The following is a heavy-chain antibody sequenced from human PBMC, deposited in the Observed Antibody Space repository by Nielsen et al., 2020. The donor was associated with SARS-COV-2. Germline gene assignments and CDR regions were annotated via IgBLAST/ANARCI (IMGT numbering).Heavy chain of an antibody. D-gene: IGHD6-13*01. CDR1: GFTFSSYW. CDR3: AKLGSSWLDY. CDR2: IKQDGSNK. V-gene: IGHV3-7*01. J-gene: IGHJ4*02. Sequence: GGSLRLSCAASGFTFSSYWMSWVRQAPGKGLEWVANIKQDGSNKYYADSVKGRFTISRDNSKNTLYLQMNSLRAEDTAVYYCAKLGSSWLDYWGQGTLVTVSS.